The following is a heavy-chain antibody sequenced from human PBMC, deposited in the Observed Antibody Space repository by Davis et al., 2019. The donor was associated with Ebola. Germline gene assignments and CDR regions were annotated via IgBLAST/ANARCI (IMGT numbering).Heavy chain of an antibody. CDR3: ARDAGYSYGFDY. Sequence: SETLSLTCTVSGGSISSSSYYWGWIRQPPGKGLEWIGSIYYSGSTYYNPSLKSRVTISVDTSKNQFSLKLSSVTAADTAVYYCARDAGYSYGFDYWGQGTLVTVSS. V-gene: IGHV4-39*07. D-gene: IGHD5-18*01. J-gene: IGHJ4*02. CDR1: GGSISSSSYY. CDR2: IYYSGST.